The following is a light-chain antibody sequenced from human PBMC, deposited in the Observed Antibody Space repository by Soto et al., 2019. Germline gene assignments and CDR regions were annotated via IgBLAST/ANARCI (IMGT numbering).Light chain of an antibody. CDR3: SSYTSSSTLVV. J-gene: IGLJ2*01. Sequence: QSVLTQPASVSGSPGQSITISCTGTSSDVGGYNYVSWYQQHPGKAPKLMIYDVSNRPSGFSNRFSGSKSGNTASLTISGLQAVDEADYYCSSYTSSSTLVVFGGGTKVTVL. CDR1: SSDVGGYNY. CDR2: DVS. V-gene: IGLV2-14*03.